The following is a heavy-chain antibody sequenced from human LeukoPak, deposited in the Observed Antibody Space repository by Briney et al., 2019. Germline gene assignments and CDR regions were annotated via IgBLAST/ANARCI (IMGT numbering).Heavy chain of an antibody. D-gene: IGHD5-18*01. Sequence: GGSLRLSCAASGFTFSSYEMNWVRQAPGKGLEWVSYISSSGSTIYYADSVKGRFTISRDNAKNSLYLQMNSLRAEDTAVYYCARSFGYGVDAFDIWGQGTMVTVSS. J-gene: IGHJ3*02. CDR1: GFTFSSYE. CDR2: ISSSGSTI. V-gene: IGHV3-48*03. CDR3: ARSFGYGVDAFDI.